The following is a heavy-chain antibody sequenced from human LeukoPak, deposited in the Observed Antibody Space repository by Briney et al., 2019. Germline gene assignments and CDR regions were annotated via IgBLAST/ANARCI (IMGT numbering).Heavy chain of an antibody. D-gene: IGHD4-17*01. CDR2: ISSSDNTV. CDR3: VRDESGDYDFDF. CDR1: VFTSRNYE. Sequence: GGSLRLSRVASVFTSRNYEMNWVRGAPGKGLEWVSHISSSDNTVHYADSVRGRFTISKDNARNVLYLQMNSLRAEDTAVYYCVRDESGDYDFDFWGQGTLVIVSS. J-gene: IGHJ4*02. V-gene: IGHV3-48*03.